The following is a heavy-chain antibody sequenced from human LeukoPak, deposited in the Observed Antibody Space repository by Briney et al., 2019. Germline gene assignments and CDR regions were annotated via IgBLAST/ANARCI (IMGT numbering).Heavy chain of an antibody. J-gene: IGHJ4*02. V-gene: IGHV1-18*01. Sequence: ASVKVSCKASGYTFTSYDINWVRQATGQGLEWMGWISAYNGNTNYAQKLQGRVTMTTDTSTSTAYMELRSLRSDDTAVYYCAIRLYDYVWGSYRSDFDYWGQGTLVTVSS. CDR2: ISAYNGNT. CDR3: AIRLYDYVWGSYRSDFDY. CDR1: GYTFTSYD. D-gene: IGHD3-16*02.